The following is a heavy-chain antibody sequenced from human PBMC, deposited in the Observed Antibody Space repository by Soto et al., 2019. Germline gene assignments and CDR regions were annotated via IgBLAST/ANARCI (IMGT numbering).Heavy chain of an antibody. Sequence: QLQLQESGSGLVKPSETLSLTCTVSNGSISSRSSYWGWIRQTPGKGLEWVGSIYYICNTFYNPSLKSRVTTSTATSKTQFSLKLNYVTAEDTAVYFSGSHDYGATGYSFETWGQGTLVTVSS. D-gene: IGHD4-17*01. CDR1: NGSISSRSSY. V-gene: IGHV4-39*01. CDR2: IYYICNT. J-gene: IGHJ4*01. CDR3: GSHDYGATGYSFET.